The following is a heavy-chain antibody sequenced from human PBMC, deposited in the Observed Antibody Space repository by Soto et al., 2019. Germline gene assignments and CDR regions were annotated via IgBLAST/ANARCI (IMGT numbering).Heavy chain of an antibody. V-gene: IGHV3-53*02. CDR2: INADGSS. Sequence: EVQLVETGGDLIQPGGSLRLSCAASGFSVSINYMSWVRQDPGKGMEWVSIINADGSSYYADCVKGRFTISRDNSKNTVDLQMNSLRAEDTAVYYCASIAVAEGFDPWGQGTLVTVAS. D-gene: IGHD6-19*01. CDR3: ASIAVAEGFDP. CDR1: GFSVSINY. J-gene: IGHJ5*02.